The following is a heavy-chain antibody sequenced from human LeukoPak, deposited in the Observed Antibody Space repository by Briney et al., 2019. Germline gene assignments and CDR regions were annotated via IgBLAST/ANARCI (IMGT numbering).Heavy chain of an antibody. Sequence: GGSLRLSCAASGFTFTTYWMSWVRQAPGKGLEWVANVKQDGSEKYYVESVEGRFTISRGNAKNSLYLQMNRLVDEDTAVYYCARVPVAPSVTTRPHYYDMDVWGQGTTVTVSS. D-gene: IGHD4-17*01. V-gene: IGHV3-7*01. CDR2: VKQDGSEK. J-gene: IGHJ6*02. CDR1: GFTFTTYW. CDR3: ARVPVAPSVTTRPHYYDMDV.